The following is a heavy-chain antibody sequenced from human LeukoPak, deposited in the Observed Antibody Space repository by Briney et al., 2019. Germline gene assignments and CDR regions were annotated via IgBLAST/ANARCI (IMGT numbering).Heavy chain of an antibody. CDR1: GDTFSPFS. J-gene: IGHJ4*02. CDR2: ITPIFDTT. V-gene: IGHV1-69*13. Sequence: SVTVSCKASGDTFSPFSFSWVRQAAGQGLEWMGGITPIFDTTKYAQKFQGRVTITADESTTSVYMELSGLTSEDTAVYYCARDVSKIRGVKAFDYWGQGTQVTASS. D-gene: IGHD3-10*01. CDR3: ARDVSKIRGVKAFDY.